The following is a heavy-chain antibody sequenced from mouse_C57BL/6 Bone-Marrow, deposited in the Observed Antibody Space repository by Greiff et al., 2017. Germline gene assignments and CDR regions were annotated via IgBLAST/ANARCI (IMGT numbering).Heavy chain of an antibody. CDR1: GYTFTSYW. D-gene: IGHD1-1*01. CDR3: ARKGYGSSGYAMDY. V-gene: IGHV1-52*01. Sequence: QVHVKQSGAELVRPGSSVKLSCKASGYTFTSYWMHWVKQRPIQGLEWIGNIDPSDSETHYNQKFKDKATLTVDKSSSTAYMQLSSLTSEDSAVXYGARKGYGSSGYAMDYWGQGTSVTVSS. J-gene: IGHJ4*01. CDR2: IDPSDSET.